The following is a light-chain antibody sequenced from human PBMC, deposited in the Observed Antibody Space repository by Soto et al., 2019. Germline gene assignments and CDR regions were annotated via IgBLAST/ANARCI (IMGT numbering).Light chain of an antibody. CDR3: QQYNSWRSIT. Sequence: EIVMTQSPATLSLSPGERATLSCWASQSIRNNLACYQHRPGQAPRLLIYDTSTRAAGIPARFSGSGSGTDSTLTISSLQSEDFAVYYCQQYNSWRSITFGQGTRLEIK. V-gene: IGKV3-15*01. J-gene: IGKJ5*01. CDR1: QSIRNN. CDR2: DTS.